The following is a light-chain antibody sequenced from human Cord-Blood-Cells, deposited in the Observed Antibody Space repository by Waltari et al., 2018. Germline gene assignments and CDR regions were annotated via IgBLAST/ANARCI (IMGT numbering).Light chain of an antibody. CDR1: SSDVGGYNY. Sequence: QSALTQPASVSGSPGQSITISCTGTSSDVGGYNYVSWYQQHPGNAPKLMIYDVSNRPSGVSNRFSGYKSGNTASLTISGLQAEDEADYYCSSYTSSSTYVFGTGTKVTVL. CDR3: SSYTSSSTYV. V-gene: IGLV2-14*03. CDR2: DVS. J-gene: IGLJ1*01.